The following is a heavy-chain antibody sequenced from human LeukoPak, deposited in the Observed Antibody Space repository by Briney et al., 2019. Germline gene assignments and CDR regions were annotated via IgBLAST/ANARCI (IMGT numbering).Heavy chain of an antibody. CDR2: INQDGGEI. D-gene: IGHD3-10*01. CDR3: VRAHHPGGWFDP. V-gene: IGHV3-7*04. Sequence: GGTLRLSCAASEFTFSSSWMTWVRQAPGKGLEWVASINQDGGEIHYVDSVKGRFTISRDNAKNSLYLQMNSLTAEDTAVHYCVRAHHPGGWFDPWGQGTLVTVSS. J-gene: IGHJ5*02. CDR1: EFTFSSSW.